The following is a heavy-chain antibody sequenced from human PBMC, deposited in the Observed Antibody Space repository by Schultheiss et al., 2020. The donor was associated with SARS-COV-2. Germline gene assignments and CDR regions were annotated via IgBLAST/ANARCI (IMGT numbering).Heavy chain of an antibody. CDR2: ISGSGGST. CDR3: AKGKWELLGWFDP. CDR1: GFTFSSYA. D-gene: IGHD1-26*01. Sequence: GESLKISCAASGFTFSSYAMSWVRQAPGKGLEWVSAISGSGGSTYYADSVKGRFTISRDNSKNTLYLQMNSLRAEDTAVYYCAKGKWELLGWFDPWGQGTLVTVSS. V-gene: IGHV3-23*01. J-gene: IGHJ5*02.